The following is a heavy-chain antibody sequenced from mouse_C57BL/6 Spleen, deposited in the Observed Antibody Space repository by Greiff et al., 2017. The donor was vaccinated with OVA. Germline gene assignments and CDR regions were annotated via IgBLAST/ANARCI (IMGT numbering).Heavy chain of an antibody. Sequence: DVMLVESGGGLVKPGGSLKLSCAASGFTFSDYGMHWVRQAPEKGLEWVAYISSGSSTIYYADTVQGRFTISRDNAKNTLFLQMTSLRSEDTAMYYCARPAYYGNYYAMDYWGQGTSVTVSS. D-gene: IGHD2-10*01. CDR2: ISSGSSTI. CDR3: ARPAYYGNYYAMDY. V-gene: IGHV5-17*01. CDR1: GFTFSDYG. J-gene: IGHJ4*01.